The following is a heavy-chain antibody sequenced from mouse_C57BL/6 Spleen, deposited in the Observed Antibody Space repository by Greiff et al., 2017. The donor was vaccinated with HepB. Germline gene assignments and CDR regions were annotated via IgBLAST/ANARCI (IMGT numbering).Heavy chain of an antibody. CDR2: IRNKANGYTT. Sequence: EVQLVESGGGLVQPGGSLSLSCAASGFTFTDYYMSWVRQPPGKALEWLGFIRNKANGYTTEYSASVKGRFTISRDNSQSILYLQMNALRAEDSATYYCARSLSNYVFAYWGQGTLVTVSA. CDR3: ARSLSNYVFAY. J-gene: IGHJ3*01. D-gene: IGHD2-5*01. V-gene: IGHV7-3*01. CDR1: GFTFTDYY.